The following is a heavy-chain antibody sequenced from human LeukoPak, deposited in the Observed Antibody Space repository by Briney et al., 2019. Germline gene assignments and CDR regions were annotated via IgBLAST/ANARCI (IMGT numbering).Heavy chain of an antibody. CDR2: FDPEDGDT. J-gene: IGHJ4*02. CDR1: VYTLAESS. D-gene: IGHD3-22*01. V-gene: IGHV1-24*01. CDR3: ATDSTSGYYSCFDY. Sequence: ASVKVSCKVSVYTLAESSMHWVRQAPGKGLEWMGGFDPEDGDTIYTQKFQGRVTMTEDTSTDPAYMELSSLSSEDTAVYYCATDSTSGYYSCFDYWGQGTLVTVSS.